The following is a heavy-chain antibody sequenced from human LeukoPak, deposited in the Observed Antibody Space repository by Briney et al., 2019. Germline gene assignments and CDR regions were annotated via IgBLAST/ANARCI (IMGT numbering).Heavy chain of an antibody. J-gene: IGHJ3*02. V-gene: IGHV1-69*02. D-gene: IGHD2-2*02. Sequence: SVKFSCKASGGTFSSYTISWVRQAPGQGLEWMGRIIPILGIANYAQKFQGRVTITADKSTSTAYMELSSLRSEDTAVYYCASRYCSSTSCYTLSAFDIWGQGTMVTVSS. CDR3: ASRYCSSTSCYTLSAFDI. CDR2: IIPILGIA. CDR1: GGTFSSYT.